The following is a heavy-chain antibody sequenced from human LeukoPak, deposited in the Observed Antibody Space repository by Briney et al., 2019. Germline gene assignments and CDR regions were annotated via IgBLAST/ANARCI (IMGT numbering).Heavy chain of an antibody. V-gene: IGHV3-23*01. CDR1: EFTFSDYA. CDR2: IGGGGGST. CDR3: AKDRYGSGSYPVFDC. D-gene: IGHD3-10*01. Sequence: GGSLRLSCAASEFTFSDYAMSWARQAPGKGLEWVSTIGGGGGSTYYADSVKGRFTISRDNSKNTLYLQMHSLRAEDTAVYYCAKDRYGSGSYPVFDCWGQGTLVTVSS. J-gene: IGHJ4*02.